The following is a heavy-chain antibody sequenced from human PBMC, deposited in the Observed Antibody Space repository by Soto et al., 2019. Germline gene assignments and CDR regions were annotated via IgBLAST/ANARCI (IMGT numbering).Heavy chain of an antibody. CDR3: ARGVIATSAMGAFDI. Sequence: SETLSLTCTVSGGSVSSGSYYWSWIRQPPGKGLEWIGYIYYSGSTNYNPSLKSRVTISVDTSKNQFSLKLSSVTAADTAVYYCARGVIATSAMGAFDIWGQGTTVTVSS. J-gene: IGHJ3*02. CDR1: GGSVSSGSYY. D-gene: IGHD5-18*01. CDR2: IYYSGST. V-gene: IGHV4-61*01.